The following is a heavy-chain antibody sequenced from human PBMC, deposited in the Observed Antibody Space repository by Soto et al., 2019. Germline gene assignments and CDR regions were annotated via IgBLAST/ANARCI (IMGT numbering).Heavy chain of an antibody. Sequence: ASVKVSCKASGYTFTSYYMHWVRQAPGQGLEWMGWISAYNGNTNYAQKLQGRVTMTTDTSTSTAYMELRSLRSDDTAVYYCARTGSTGYSYGSLDYWGQGTLVTVSS. CDR3: ARTGSTGYSYGSLDY. CDR1: GYTFTSYY. V-gene: IGHV1-18*04. CDR2: ISAYNGNT. D-gene: IGHD5-18*01. J-gene: IGHJ4*02.